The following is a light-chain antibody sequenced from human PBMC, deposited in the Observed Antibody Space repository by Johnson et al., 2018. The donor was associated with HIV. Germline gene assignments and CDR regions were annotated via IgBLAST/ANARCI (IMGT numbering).Light chain of an antibody. J-gene: IGLJ1*01. CDR3: GTWDSSLSASYV. V-gene: IGLV1-51*02. Sequence: QSALTQPPSVSAAPGQKVTISCSGSSSNIGNNYVSWYQQLPGTAPKLLIYENNKRPSGIPDRFSGSKSGTSATLGITGLQTGDEADYYCGTWDSSLSASYVVGTGTKVTVL. CDR2: ENN. CDR1: SSNIGNNY.